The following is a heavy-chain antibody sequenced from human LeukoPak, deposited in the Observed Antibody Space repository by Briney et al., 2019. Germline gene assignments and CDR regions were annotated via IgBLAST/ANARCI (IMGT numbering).Heavy chain of an antibody. D-gene: IGHD3-9*01. J-gene: IGHJ5*02. V-gene: IGHV4-61*01. CDR1: GGSVSSGSYY. CDR3: ARDRGYDILTGYLSYWFDP. CDR2: IYYSGST. Sequence: SETLSLTCTVSGGSVSSGSYYWSWIRQPPGKGLEWIGYIYYSGSTNYNPSLKSRVTISVDTSKNQFSLKLSSVTAEDTAVYYCARDRGYDILTGYLSYWFDPWGQGTLVTVSS.